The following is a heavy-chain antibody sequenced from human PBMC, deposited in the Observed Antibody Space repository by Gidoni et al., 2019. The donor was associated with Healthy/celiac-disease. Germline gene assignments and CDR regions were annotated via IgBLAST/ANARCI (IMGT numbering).Heavy chain of an antibody. CDR3: ASRLIAAALDY. CDR1: GFTFSSYA. J-gene: IGHJ4*02. Sequence: EVQLLESGGGLVQPGGSLRLSCAASGFTFSSYAMRWVRQAPGRGLEWVTAISGSGGSTYYADSVKGRFTISRDNSKNTLYLQMNSLRAEDTAVYYCASRLIAAALDYWGQGTLVTVSS. D-gene: IGHD6-13*01. V-gene: IGHV3-23*01. CDR2: ISGSGGST.